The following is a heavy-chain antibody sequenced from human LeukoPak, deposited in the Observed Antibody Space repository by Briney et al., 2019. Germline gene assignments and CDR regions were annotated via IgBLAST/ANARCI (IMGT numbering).Heavy chain of an antibody. CDR3: AGGVKVYGMVVVPAPFDP. V-gene: IGHV3-74*01. D-gene: IGHD2-2*01. Sequence: GGSLRLSCAASGFTFSSYWMHWVRQAPGKGLVWVSRINSDGSTTNYADSVKGRFTISRDNAKNTVYLQMNSLRAEDTAVYYCAGGVKVYGMVVVPAPFDPWGQGTLVTVSS. CDR1: GFTFSSYW. CDR2: INSDGSTT. J-gene: IGHJ5*02.